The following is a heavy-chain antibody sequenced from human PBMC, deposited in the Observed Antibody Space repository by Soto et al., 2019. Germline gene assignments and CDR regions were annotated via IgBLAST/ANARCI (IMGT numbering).Heavy chain of an antibody. CDR2: IYYSGST. CDR3: ARGGQYDSSGYFP. V-gene: IGHV4-31*03. D-gene: IGHD3-22*01. CDR1: GGSISSGGYY. Sequence: NPSETLSLTCTVSGGSISSGGYYWSWIRQHPGKGLEWIGYIYYSGSTYYNPSLKSRVTISVDTSKNQFSLKLSSVTAADTAVYYCARGGQYDSSGYFPWGQGTMVTVSS. J-gene: IGHJ3*01.